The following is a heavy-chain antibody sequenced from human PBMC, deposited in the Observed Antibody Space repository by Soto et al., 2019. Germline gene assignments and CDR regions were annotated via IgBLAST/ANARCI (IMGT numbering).Heavy chain of an antibody. Sequence: QVQLVESGGGVVQPGRSLRLSCAASGFTFSSYGMHWVRQAPGKGLEWVAVISYDGSNKYYADSVKGRFTISRDNSKNTLYLRMNSLRAEDTAVYYCAKGSGYSYGYVGLVDYWGQGTLVTVSS. D-gene: IGHD5-18*01. CDR1: GFTFSSYG. V-gene: IGHV3-30*18. J-gene: IGHJ4*02. CDR2: ISYDGSNK. CDR3: AKGSGYSYGYVGLVDY.